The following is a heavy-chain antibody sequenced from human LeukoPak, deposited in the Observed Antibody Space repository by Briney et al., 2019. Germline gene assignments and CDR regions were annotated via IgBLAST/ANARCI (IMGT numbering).Heavy chain of an antibody. CDR3: ALMLIAVAGTGDDAFDI. Sequence: GGSLRLSCAASGFTFSSYGMHWVRQAPGKGLEWVAVILYDGSNKYYEDSVKGRFTISRDNYKNTLYLQMNSLRAEDTDVYYCALMLIAVAGTGDDAFDIWGQGTMVTGSS. CDR1: GFTFSSYG. CDR2: ILYDGSNK. D-gene: IGHD6-19*01. V-gene: IGHV3-30*03. J-gene: IGHJ3*02.